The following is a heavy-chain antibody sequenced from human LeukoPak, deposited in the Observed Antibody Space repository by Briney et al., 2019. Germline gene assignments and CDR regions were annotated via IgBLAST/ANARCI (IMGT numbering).Heavy chain of an antibody. J-gene: IGHJ6*02. CDR2: INPNSGGT. CDR1: GYTFTGYY. Sequence: ASVKVSCKASGYTFTGYYMHWVRQAPGQGLEWMGWINPNSGGTNYAQKFQGRVTMTRDTSISTAYMELSRLRSDDTAVYYCARDNYYDGSGYRMDVWGQGTTVTVSS. D-gene: IGHD3-22*01. V-gene: IGHV1-2*02. CDR3: ARDNYYDGSGYRMDV.